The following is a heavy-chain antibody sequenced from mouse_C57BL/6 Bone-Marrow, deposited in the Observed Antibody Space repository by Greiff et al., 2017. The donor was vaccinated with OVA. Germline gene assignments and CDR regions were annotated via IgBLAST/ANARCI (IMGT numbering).Heavy chain of an antibody. CDR3: AREGYPGAY. Sequence: VQLQQSGPVLVKPGASVKMSCKASGYTFTDYYMNWVKQSHGKSLEWIGVINPYNGGTSYNQKFKGKATLTVDKSSSTAYMELNSLTSGDSAVYYCAREGYPGAYWGQGTLVTVSA. J-gene: IGHJ3*01. CDR1: GYTFTDYY. V-gene: IGHV1-19*01. CDR2: INPYNGGT. D-gene: IGHD3-1*01.